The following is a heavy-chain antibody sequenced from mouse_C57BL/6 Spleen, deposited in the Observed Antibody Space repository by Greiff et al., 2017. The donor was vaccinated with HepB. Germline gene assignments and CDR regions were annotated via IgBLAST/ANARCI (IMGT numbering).Heavy chain of an antibody. J-gene: IGHJ2*01. CDR1: GFTFSSYA. Sequence: EVQGVESGGGLVKPGGSLKLSCAASGFTFSSYAMSWVRQTPEKRLEWVATISDGGSYTYYPDNVKGRFTISRDNAKNNLYLQMSHLKSEDTAMYYCAREGDYYGSSLDYWGQGTTLTVSS. CDR3: AREGDYYGSSLDY. V-gene: IGHV5-4*01. CDR2: ISDGGSYT. D-gene: IGHD1-1*01.